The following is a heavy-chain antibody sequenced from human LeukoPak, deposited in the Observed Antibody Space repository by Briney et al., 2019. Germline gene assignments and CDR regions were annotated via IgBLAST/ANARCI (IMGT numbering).Heavy chain of an antibody. CDR1: GFMFSSYA. Sequence: GGSLRLSCAASGFMFSSYAMSWVRQAPGKGLEWVSALSGSGVSTYSADSVKGRFTISRDNSKNTLYPQMNSLRAEDTAVYYCAKDRDPIYRAHFDYWGQGTLVTVSS. D-gene: IGHD2-2*02. J-gene: IGHJ4*02. CDR3: AKDRDPIYRAHFDY. CDR2: LSGSGVST. V-gene: IGHV3-23*01.